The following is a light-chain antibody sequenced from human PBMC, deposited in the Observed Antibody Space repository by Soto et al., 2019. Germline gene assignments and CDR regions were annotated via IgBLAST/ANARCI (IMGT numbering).Light chain of an antibody. CDR2: EVT. J-gene: IGLJ1*01. V-gene: IGLV2-14*01. CDR3: SSKRDSSTLFV. CDR1: SSDVGAYTY. Sequence: QSVLTQPASVSGSPGQSITISCTGTSSDVGAYTYVSWYQHHPGKVPKLLIYEVTNRPSGVSDRFSGSKSGNTASLTISGLQAEDEADYYCSSKRDSSTLFVFGTGTKLTVL.